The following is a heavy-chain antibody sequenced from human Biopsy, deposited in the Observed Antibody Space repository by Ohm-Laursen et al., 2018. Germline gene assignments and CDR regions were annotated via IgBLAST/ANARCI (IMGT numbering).Heavy chain of an antibody. V-gene: IGHV3-30*18. Sequence: SSLRLSCAAPGFTFSNSGMHWVRQAPGKGLEWVAAISYDGSKTVYGDSVKGRLNISRDNSKNTLDLQMSSLRVEDTAAYFCAKDKGTFNFYYYGMDVWGQGTTVTVSS. CDR2: ISYDGSKT. CDR3: AKDKGTFNFYYYGMDV. CDR1: GFTFSNSG. D-gene: IGHD2/OR15-2a*01. J-gene: IGHJ6*02.